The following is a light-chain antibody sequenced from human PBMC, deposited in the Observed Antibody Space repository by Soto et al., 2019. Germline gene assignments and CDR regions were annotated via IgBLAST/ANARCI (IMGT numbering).Light chain of an antibody. Sequence: SYELTQPPSVSVAPGKTARITCGGNNIGSKSVHWYQQKPGQAPVLVIYYDSDRPSGIPERFSGSNSGNTATLTISRVEAGDEADYYSQVWDSSSDLGVFGGGTKLTVL. J-gene: IGLJ2*01. V-gene: IGLV3-21*04. CDR1: NIGSKS. CDR3: QVWDSSSDLGV. CDR2: YDS.